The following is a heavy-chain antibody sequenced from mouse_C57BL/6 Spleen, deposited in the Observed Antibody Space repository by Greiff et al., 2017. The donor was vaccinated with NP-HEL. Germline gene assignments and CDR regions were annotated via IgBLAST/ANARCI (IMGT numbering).Heavy chain of an antibody. V-gene: IGHV1-64*01. CDR1: GYTFTSYW. D-gene: IGHD2-2*01. Sequence: QVQLQQPGAGLVKPGASVKLSCTASGYTFTSYWMHWVQQSPGQGLEWIGMIRPYSGSTNYNEKFKSKATLTVDKASSTAYMQLSSLTSEDSAVYNWAAYGYEAVDYWGQGTTLTVSS. J-gene: IGHJ2*01. CDR3: AAYGYEAVDY. CDR2: IRPYSGST.